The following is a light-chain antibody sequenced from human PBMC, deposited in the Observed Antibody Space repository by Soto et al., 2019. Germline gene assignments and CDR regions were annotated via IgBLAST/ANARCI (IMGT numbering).Light chain of an antibody. V-gene: IGKV3-15*01. J-gene: IGKJ1*01. CDR1: QSVSSN. Sequence: KHSLATLSVYQGERATLSCRASQSVSSNLAWYQQKPGQAPRLLIYGASTRATGIPARFSGSGSGTEFTLTISSLQSEDFAVYYCQPYTNWPPWTFGQVTNADIK. CDR2: GAS. CDR3: QPYTNWPPWT.